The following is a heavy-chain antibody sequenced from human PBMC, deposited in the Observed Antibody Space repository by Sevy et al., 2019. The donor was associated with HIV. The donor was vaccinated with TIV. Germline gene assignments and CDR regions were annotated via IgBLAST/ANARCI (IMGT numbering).Heavy chain of an antibody. CDR3: ATVGPNSSGYYRYAFDI. V-gene: IGHV1-24*01. J-gene: IGHJ3*02. CDR2: FDPEDGET. CDR1: GYTLTELS. Sequence: ASVKVSCKVSGYTLTELSMHWVRQAPGKGLEWMGGFDPEDGETIYAQTFQGRVTMTEDTSTDTAYMELSSLRSEDTAVYYCATVGPNSSGYYRYAFDIWGQGTMVTVSS. D-gene: IGHD3-22*01.